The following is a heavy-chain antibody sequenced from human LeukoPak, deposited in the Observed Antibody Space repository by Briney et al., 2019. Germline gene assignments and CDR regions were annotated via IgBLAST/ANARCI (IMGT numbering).Heavy chain of an antibody. CDR2: IRTKGNNYAT. D-gene: IGHD3-22*01. J-gene: IGHJ4*02. CDR1: GFTFGGSA. V-gene: IGHV3-73*01. CDR3: AGPYDTTGHAFDY. Sequence: GGSLRPSCAASGFTFGGSAMHWVRQASGKGPEWVGRIRTKGNNYATAYAASVKGRFTISRDDSKNTAYLQMNSLKTEDTAVYYCAGPYDTTGHAFDYWGRGTLVTVSS.